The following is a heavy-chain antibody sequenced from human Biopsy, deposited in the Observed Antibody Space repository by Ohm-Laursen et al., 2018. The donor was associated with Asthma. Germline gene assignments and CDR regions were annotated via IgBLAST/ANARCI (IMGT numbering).Heavy chain of an antibody. V-gene: IGHV1-69*13. Sequence: SVKVSCKSLGGIFNTYGIGWVRQAPGQGLEWVGGINSVFGTTTYPQKFQDRVTITADDSTSTVYMELSSLRSEDTAVYYCARKAGSCISRTCYSLDFWGQGTLVTVSS. CDR2: INSVFGTT. CDR1: GGIFNTYG. D-gene: IGHD2-2*01. J-gene: IGHJ4*02. CDR3: ARKAGSCISRTCYSLDF.